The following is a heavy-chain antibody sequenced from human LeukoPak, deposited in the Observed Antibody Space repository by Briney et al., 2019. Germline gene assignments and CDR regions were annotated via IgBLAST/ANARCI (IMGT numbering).Heavy chain of an antibody. D-gene: IGHD2-2*01. Sequence: SETLSLTCTVSGGSISSYYWTWIRQPPGKGLEWIGNIHYSGSTNYNPSLKSRVTISVDTSKKHFSLKLSSVTAADTAVYYCARARNDIVVVPAAFRFDYWGQGTLVTVSS. CDR1: GGSISSYY. CDR2: IHYSGST. CDR3: ARARNDIVVVPAAFRFDY. J-gene: IGHJ4*02. V-gene: IGHV4-59*08.